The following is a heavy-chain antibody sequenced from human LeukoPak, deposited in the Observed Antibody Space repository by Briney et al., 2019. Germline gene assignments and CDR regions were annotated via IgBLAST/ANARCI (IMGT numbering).Heavy chain of an antibody. D-gene: IGHD6-13*01. V-gene: IGHV3-64*01. CDR3: ARGAQLTDF. CDR2: IGPDGGTT. Sequence: GGSLRLSCAASGFTFSTYGMHWVRQAPGKGLEYVSGIGPDGGTTYYAKSVEGRFTISRDNSKNMVYLQMGSLRADDMAVYYCARGAQLTDFWGQGTLVTVSS. J-gene: IGHJ4*02. CDR1: GFTFSTYG.